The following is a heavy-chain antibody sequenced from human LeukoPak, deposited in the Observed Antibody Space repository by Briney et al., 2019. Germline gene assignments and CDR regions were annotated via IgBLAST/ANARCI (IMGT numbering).Heavy chain of an antibody. J-gene: IGHJ5*02. V-gene: IGHV3-48*01. CDR3: LQAADGIRYMNWFDP. D-gene: IGHD3-9*01. Sequence: GGSLRLSCAASGFTFSSYSMKWVRQAPGKGLEWVSYISSSSSTIYYADSVQRRFTISRANAKNSLFLQMTSQRLEHAPVYSVLQAADGIRYMNWFDPWGQGTLVTVSS. CDR2: ISSSSSTI. CDR1: GFTFSSYS.